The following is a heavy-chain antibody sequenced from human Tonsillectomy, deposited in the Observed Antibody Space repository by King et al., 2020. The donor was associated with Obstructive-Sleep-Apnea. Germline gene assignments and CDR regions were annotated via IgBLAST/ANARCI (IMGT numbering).Heavy chain of an antibody. CDR1: GFTFSSYA. J-gene: IGHJ5*02. V-gene: IGHV3-23*04. Sequence: VQLVQSGGGLVQPGGSLRLSCAASGFTFSSYAMSWVRQAPGKGLEWVSAISGSGGSTYYAASVKGRFTISRDNSKNTLYLKMNSLRAEDTAVYYCAKDGSQGVLMVYALGSYWFDPWGQGTLVTVSS. CDR2: ISGSGGST. CDR3: AKDGSQGVLMVYALGSYWFDP. D-gene: IGHD2-8*01.